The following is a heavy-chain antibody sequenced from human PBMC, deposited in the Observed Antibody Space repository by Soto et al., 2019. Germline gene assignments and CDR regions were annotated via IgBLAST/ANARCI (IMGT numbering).Heavy chain of an antibody. CDR1: GGSISSYY. V-gene: IGHV4-59*01. J-gene: IGHJ4*02. Sequence: SETLSLTCTVSGGSISSYYWSWIRQPPGKGLEWIGYIYYSGSTNYNPSLKSRVTISVDTSKNQFSLKLSSVTAADTAVYYCERDTSLFSGWGCFDYWGQGNLVTVSS. CDR3: ERDTSLFSGWGCFDY. D-gene: IGHD6-19*01. CDR2: IYYSGST.